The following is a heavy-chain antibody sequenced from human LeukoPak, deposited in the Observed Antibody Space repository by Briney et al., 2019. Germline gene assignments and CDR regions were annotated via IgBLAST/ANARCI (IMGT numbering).Heavy chain of an antibody. D-gene: IGHD1-1*01. V-gene: IGHV4-59*01. Sequence: SETLSLTCPVSGGSISSYYWSWIRQPPGKGLEWIGYIYDSGSTNYNPSLKGRVTISVDTSKNQFSLKLSSVTAADTAVYYCARVGGTNYYYYGMDVWGQGTTVTVSS. CDR3: ARVGGTNYYYYGMDV. J-gene: IGHJ6*02. CDR2: IYDSGST. CDR1: GGSISSYY.